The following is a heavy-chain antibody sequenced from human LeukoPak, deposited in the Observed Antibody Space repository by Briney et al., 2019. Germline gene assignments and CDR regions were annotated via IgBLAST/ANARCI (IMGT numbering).Heavy chain of an antibody. CDR2: IYTSGST. Sequence: SETLSLTCTVSGGSISSGSYYWSWIRQTAGKGLEWIGRIYTSGSTNYNPSLKSRVTISVDTSKNQFSLKLSSVTAADTAVYYCARTWIVVVMGAFDIWGQGTMVTVSS. J-gene: IGHJ3*02. CDR3: ARTWIVVVMGAFDI. V-gene: IGHV4-61*02. D-gene: IGHD3-22*01. CDR1: GGSISSGSYY.